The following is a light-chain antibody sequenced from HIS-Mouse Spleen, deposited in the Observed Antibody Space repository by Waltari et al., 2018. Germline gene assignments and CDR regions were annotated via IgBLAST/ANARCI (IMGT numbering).Light chain of an antibody. CDR2: EGS. J-gene: IGLJ3*02. CDR1: SSDVGSYNL. Sequence: QSALTQPASVSGSPGQSITISCTGTSSDVGSYNLVSWYQPHPGKAPKLMIYEGSKRPSGVSNRFSGSKSGNTASLTISGLQAEDEADYYCCSDAGSSTWVFGGGTKLTVL. V-gene: IGLV2-23*01. CDR3: CSDAGSSTWV.